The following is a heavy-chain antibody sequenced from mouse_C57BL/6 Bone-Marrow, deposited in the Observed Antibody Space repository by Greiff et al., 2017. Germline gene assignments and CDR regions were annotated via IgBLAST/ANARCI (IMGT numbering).Heavy chain of an antibody. CDR1: GFSFNTYA. V-gene: IGHV10-1*01. CDR2: IRSKSNNYAT. D-gene: IGHD4-1*01. J-gene: IGHJ2*01. CDR3: VRELGFDY. Sequence: EVKLVESGGGLVQPKGSLKLSCAASGFSFNTYAMNWVRQAPGKGLEWVARIRSKSNNYATYYADSVKDRFTISRDASESMLYRQMNNLKTEDTAIYYCVRELGFDYWGQGTTLTVSS.